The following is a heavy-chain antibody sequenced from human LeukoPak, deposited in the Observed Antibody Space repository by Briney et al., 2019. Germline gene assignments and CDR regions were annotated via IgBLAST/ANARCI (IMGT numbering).Heavy chain of an antibody. D-gene: IGHD3-10*01. CDR1: GFTFSNYW. CDR3: AREGRESQGFDY. CDR2: IKQGGSEK. J-gene: IGHJ4*02. Sequence: PGGSLRLSCAASGFTFSNYWMTWVRQAPGKGLEWVANIKQGGSEKYYVDSEKGRFTVSRDNAKDSLYLQMNSLRAEDTAVYYCAREGRESQGFDYWGQGTLVTVSS. V-gene: IGHV3-7*05.